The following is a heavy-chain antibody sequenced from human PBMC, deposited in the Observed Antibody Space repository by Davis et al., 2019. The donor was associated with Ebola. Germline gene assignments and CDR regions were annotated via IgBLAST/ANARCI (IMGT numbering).Heavy chain of an antibody. J-gene: IGHJ4*02. CDR2: ISSGGDDR. CDR1: GFAFTRHS. D-gene: IGHD5-12*01. CDR3: ARGSGYNLPLVF. V-gene: IGHV3-48*01. Sequence: GSLRLSCAASGFAFTRHSMNWVRQAPGKGLEWIAFISSGGDDRYYADSVRGRFTVSRDNAKYSLFLQLNSLRAEDTAVYYCARGSGYNLPLVFWGQGTLVTVSS.